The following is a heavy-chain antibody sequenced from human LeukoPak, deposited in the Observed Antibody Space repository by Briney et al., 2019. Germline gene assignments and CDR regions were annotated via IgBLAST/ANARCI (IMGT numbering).Heavy chain of an antibody. CDR1: GFTFSGYS. J-gene: IGHJ2*01. V-gene: IGHV4-30-4*08. Sequence: LRLSCAASGFTFSGYSMNWIRQPPGKGLEWIGYIYYSGSTYYNPSLKSRVTISVDTSKNQFSLKLSSVTAADTAVYYCAREGYDYVWGSYRPSYFDLWGRGTLVTVSS. CDR3: AREGYDYVWGSYRPSYFDL. CDR2: IYYSGST. D-gene: IGHD3-16*02.